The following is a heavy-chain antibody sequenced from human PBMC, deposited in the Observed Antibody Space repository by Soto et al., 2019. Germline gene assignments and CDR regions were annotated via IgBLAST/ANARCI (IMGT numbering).Heavy chain of an antibody. Sequence: SVKVSCKASGGTFSSYAISWVRQAPGQGLEWMGGIIPIFGTANYAQKFQGRVTITADESTSTAYMELSSLRSEDTAVYYCARVVYYDFWSGPQTYYFDYWGQGTLVTVSS. J-gene: IGHJ4*02. CDR2: IIPIFGTA. V-gene: IGHV1-69*13. D-gene: IGHD3-3*01. CDR3: ARVVYYDFWSGPQTYYFDY. CDR1: GGTFSSYA.